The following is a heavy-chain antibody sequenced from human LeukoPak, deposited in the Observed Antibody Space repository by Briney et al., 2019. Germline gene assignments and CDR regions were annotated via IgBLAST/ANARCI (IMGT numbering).Heavy chain of an antibody. Sequence: GASVKVSCKASGYTFTSYYMHWVRQAPGQGLEWMGWINPNSGGTNYAQKFQGRVTMTRDTSISTAYMELSRLRSDDTAVYYCARGDSPRDIVPIVWGQGTLVTVSS. CDR2: INPNSGGT. J-gene: IGHJ4*02. D-gene: IGHD2-15*01. CDR3: ARGDSPRDIVPIV. V-gene: IGHV1-2*02. CDR1: GYTFTSYY.